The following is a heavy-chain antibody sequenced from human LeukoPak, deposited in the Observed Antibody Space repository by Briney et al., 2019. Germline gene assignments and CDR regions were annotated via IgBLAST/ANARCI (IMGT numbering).Heavy chain of an antibody. CDR1: GFTFSSYN. CDR2: ISSSSSYI. V-gene: IGHV3-21*01. Sequence: GGSLRLSCAASGFTFSSYNMNWVRQAPGKGLEWVSSISSSSSYIYYADSVKGRFTISRDNARNSLYLQMNSLRDEDTAVYYCASGGNYIDYWGQGTLVTVSS. D-gene: IGHD4-11*01. CDR3: ASGGNYIDY. J-gene: IGHJ4*02.